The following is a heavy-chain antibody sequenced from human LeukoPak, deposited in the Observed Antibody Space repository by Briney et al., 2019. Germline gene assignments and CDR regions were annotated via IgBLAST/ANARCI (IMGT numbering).Heavy chain of an antibody. V-gene: IGHV1-2*02. D-gene: IGHD2-2*02. CDR1: GYTFTVWY. Sequence: ASVKVSCKASGYTFTVWYIHWVRQAPGQGLEWLGWINPNSGGTYYAQNLQGRVTMTRDTSISTAYMELSRLTSDDTAVYYCARAYCSSAICYTCDDWGQGTLVTVSS. CDR2: INPNSGGT. J-gene: IGHJ4*02. CDR3: ARAYCSSAICYTCDD.